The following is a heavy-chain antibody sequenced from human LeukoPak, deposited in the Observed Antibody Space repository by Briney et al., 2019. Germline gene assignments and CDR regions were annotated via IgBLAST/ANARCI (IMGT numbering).Heavy chain of an antibody. CDR1: GYTFTIYA. CDR2: INTNTGNP. V-gene: IGHV7-4-1*02. D-gene: IGHD2-15*01. CDR3: AREGVVAATPPNDYYYYYMDV. J-gene: IGHJ6*03. Sequence: ASVTVSFTSSGYTFTIYAMNWVRQAPGQGREWMGWINTNTGNPTYAQGFTGGFVFSLDTSVSTAYLQISSLQAEDTAVYYCAREGVVAATPPNDYYYYYMDVWGKGTTVTVSS.